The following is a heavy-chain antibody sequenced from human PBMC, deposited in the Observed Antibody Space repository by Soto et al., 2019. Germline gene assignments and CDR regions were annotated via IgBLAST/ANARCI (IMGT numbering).Heavy chain of an antibody. CDR1: RVRISSKA. J-gene: IGHJ6*02. Sequence: WKACRVRISSKALWWPQQSTKQGLEWMGGVIPIFGTANYAQKFQGRVTITADESTSTAYMELSSLRSEDTAVYYCARVRINYYDSSGQMSHYYYYGMDVWGQGTTVTVSS. CDR2: VIPIFGTA. CDR3: ARVRINYYDSSGQMSHYYYYGMDV. V-gene: IGHV1-69*01. D-gene: IGHD3-22*01.